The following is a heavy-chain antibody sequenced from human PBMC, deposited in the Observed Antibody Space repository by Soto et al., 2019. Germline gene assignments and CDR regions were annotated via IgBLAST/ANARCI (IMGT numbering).Heavy chain of an antibody. CDR3: ARESSGWDAFAI. D-gene: IGHD6-19*01. J-gene: IGHJ3*02. CDR2: ISYDGSNK. CDR1: GFTFSSYA. Sequence: QVQLVESGGGVVQPGRSLRLSCAASGFTFSSYAMHWVRQAPGKGLEWVAVISYDGSNKYYADSVKGRFTISRDNSRNTLYLQMNSLRAEDTAVYYCARESSGWDAFAIWGQGTMVTVSS. V-gene: IGHV3-30-3*01.